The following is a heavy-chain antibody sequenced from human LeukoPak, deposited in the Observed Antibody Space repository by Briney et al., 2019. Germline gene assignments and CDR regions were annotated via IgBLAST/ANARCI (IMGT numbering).Heavy chain of an antibody. D-gene: IGHD3-22*01. J-gene: IGHJ3*02. Sequence: SSETLSLTCTVSGGSISSGGYYWSWIRQHPGKGLEWIGYIYYSGSTYYNPSLKSRVTISVDTSKNQFSLKLSSVTAADTAVYYCAREVEYYDSSGYSNPPDAFDIWGQGTMVTVSS. CDR2: IYYSGST. CDR3: AREVEYYDSSGYSNPPDAFDI. V-gene: IGHV4-31*03. CDR1: GGSISSGGYY.